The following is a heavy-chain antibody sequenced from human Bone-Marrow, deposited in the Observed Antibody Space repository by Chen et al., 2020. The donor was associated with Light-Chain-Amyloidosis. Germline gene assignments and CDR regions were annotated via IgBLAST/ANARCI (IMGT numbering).Heavy chain of an antibody. CDR1: GFTFGDYA. CDR3: VYDSHREAAFDI. Sequence: EVQLVESGGGLVQPGRSLRLSCTASGFTFGDYAMSWVRQAPGKGLEWVGFIRSKAYGGTTEYAASVKGRFTISRDNAKNTLFLQMSSLRAEDTAIYYCVYDSHREAAFDIWGQGTMVTVSS. D-gene: IGHD3-22*01. V-gene: IGHV3-49*04. J-gene: IGHJ3*02. CDR2: IRSKAYGGTT.